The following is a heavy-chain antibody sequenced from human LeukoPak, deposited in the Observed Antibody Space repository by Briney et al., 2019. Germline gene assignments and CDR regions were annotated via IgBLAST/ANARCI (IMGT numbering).Heavy chain of an antibody. CDR1: GGSISSYY. Sequence: XETLXXTCTVSGGSISSYYWSWIRQPPGKGXEWMGYIYYSGSTNFNPSLKSRVTISVDTSKNQFSLKLSSVTAAGTAVYYCARTAYDSSGYYYEGQLNFDYWGQGTLVTVSS. J-gene: IGHJ4*02. D-gene: IGHD3-22*01. V-gene: IGHV4-59*01. CDR3: ARTAYDSSGYYYEGQLNFDY. CDR2: IYYSGST.